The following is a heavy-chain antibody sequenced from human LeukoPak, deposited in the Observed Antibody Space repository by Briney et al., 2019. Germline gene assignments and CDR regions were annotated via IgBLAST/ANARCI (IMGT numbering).Heavy chain of an antibody. CDR2: ISAYNGNT. CDR1: GYTFTSYG. CDR3: ARAEQGSGWYVVPNFDY. V-gene: IGHV1-18*01. Sequence: GASVKVSCKASGYTFTSYGISWVRQAPGQGLEWMGWISAYNGNTNYAQKLQGRVTMTTDTSTSTAYMELRSLRSDDTAVYYCARAEQGSGWYVVPNFDYWGQGTLVTVSS. D-gene: IGHD6-19*01. J-gene: IGHJ4*02.